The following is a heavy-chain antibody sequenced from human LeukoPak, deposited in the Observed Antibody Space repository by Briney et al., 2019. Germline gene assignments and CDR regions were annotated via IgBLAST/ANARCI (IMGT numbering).Heavy chain of an antibody. D-gene: IGHD3-22*01. J-gene: IGHJ5*02. CDR3: ARDKGTMIDL. CDR1: GGSISCYD. CDR2: IYTSGST. V-gene: IGHV4-4*07. Sequence: AETLTLTCTVSGGSISCYDWSWIRQPAGKGLEWIGRIYTSGSTNYNPSLKSRVTISIDKSKNHFSLKRSSVTAADTSVYYCARDKGTMIDLWGQGTLVTVSS.